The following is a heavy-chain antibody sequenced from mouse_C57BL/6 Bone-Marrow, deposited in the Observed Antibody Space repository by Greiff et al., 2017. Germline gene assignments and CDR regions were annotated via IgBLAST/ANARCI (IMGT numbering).Heavy chain of an antibody. J-gene: IGHJ4*01. CDR1: GYTFTDYE. Sequence: VQLQQSGAELVRPGASVTLSCKASGYTFTDYEMHWVKQTPVHGLEWIGAIDPETGGTAYNQKFKGKAILTADKSSSTAYMELRSLTSEDSAVYYCTRPSTEDYYAMDYWGPGTSVTVSS. CDR2: IDPETGGT. CDR3: TRPSTEDYYAMDY. V-gene: IGHV1-15*01.